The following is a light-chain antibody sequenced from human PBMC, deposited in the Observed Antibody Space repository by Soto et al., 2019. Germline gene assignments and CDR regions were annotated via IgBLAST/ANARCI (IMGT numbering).Light chain of an antibody. CDR3: NSFTSSITYV. Sequence: QSALTQPASVSGSPGQSITISCTGTSSDVGGYNSVSWYQQHPGKAPKVMIYDVSNRPSGVSNRFSGSKSGDTASLTISGLQAEDEADYYCNSFTSSITYVFGTGNKLTVL. CDR1: SSDVGGYNS. J-gene: IGLJ1*01. CDR2: DVS. V-gene: IGLV2-14*01.